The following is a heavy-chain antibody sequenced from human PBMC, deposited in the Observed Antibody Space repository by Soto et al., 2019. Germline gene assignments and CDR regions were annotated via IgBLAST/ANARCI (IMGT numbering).Heavy chain of an antibody. CDR3: ARRYGGNFEF. D-gene: IGHD1-26*01. CDR2: IYYSGST. J-gene: IGHJ4*02. CDR1: GGSISSYY. Sequence: PSETLSLTCTVPGGSISSYYWSWIRQPPGKGLEWIGYIYYSGSTNYNPSLKSRVTISVDTSKNQFSLKLSSVTAADTAVYYCARRYGGNFEFWGQGTLVTVSS. V-gene: IGHV4-59*01.